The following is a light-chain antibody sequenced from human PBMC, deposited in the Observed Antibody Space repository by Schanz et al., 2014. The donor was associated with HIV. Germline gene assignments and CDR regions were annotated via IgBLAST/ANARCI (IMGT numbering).Light chain of an antibody. CDR1: NSNIGTYD. CDR3: AAWDNTLNGPL. V-gene: IGLV1-44*01. J-gene: IGLJ2*01. CDR2: SQN. Sequence: QSVLTQPPSASGTPGQGVTISCSGSNSNIGTYDVNWYQQLPGTAPRLLIYSQNKRPSGVPDRFSGSKSGTSASLAISGRQFDDEAHYYCAAWDNTLNGPLFGGGTKLTVL.